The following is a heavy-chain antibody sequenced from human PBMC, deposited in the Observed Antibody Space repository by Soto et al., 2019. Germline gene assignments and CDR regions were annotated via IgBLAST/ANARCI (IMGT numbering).Heavy chain of an antibody. V-gene: IGHV5-51*01. CDR2: IYPGDSDT. J-gene: IGHJ6*02. CDR3: ARGRGYCSSTSCYAQYGMDV. Sequence: PGVSLKVSWRGSGYSFTSYWIGWVRKMHGKGLEWMGIIYPGDSDTRYSPSFQGQVTISADKSISAAYLQWSSLKASDTAMYYCARGRGYCSSTSCYAQYGMDVWGQGTTVTVSS. D-gene: IGHD2-2*01. CDR1: GYSFTSYW.